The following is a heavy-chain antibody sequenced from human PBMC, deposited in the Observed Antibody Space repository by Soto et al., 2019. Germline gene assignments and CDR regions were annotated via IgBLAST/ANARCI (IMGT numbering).Heavy chain of an antibody. D-gene: IGHD3-16*01. CDR2: FSPSGGSA. V-gene: IGHV1-46*01. J-gene: IGHJ4*02. CDR3: ARDGGGEWLWIDD. Sequence: QVQLVQSGAEVKKPGASVKVSCKTSGYTFTDYYMHWVRQAPGQGLEWMGVFSPSGGSANYAPKFPCRVTMTSDTSTRTVYMELSRLRSDDTAVYYCARDGGGEWLWIDDWGQGTLVTVSS. CDR1: GYTFTDYY.